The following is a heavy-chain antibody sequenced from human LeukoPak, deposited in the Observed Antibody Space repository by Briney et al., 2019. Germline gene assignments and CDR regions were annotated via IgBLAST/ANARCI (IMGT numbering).Heavy chain of an antibody. V-gene: IGHV5-51*01. Sequence: GESLKISFKGSGYSFTSYWIGWVRQMPGKGLGGMGIIYPGDSDTSYSPSFQGQVTISADKSISTAYLQWSSLKASDTAMYYCARHRKWVPAAIGGSSDYGMDVWGQGTTVTVSS. CDR2: IYPGDSDT. D-gene: IGHD2-2*01. CDR1: GYSFTSYW. CDR3: ARHRKWVPAAIGGSSDYGMDV. J-gene: IGHJ6*02.